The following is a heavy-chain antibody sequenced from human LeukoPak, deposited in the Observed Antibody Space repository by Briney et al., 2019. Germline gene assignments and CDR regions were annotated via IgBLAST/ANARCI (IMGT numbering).Heavy chain of an antibody. D-gene: IGHD6-13*01. CDR2: INHSGST. V-gene: IGHV4-34*01. CDR3: ARADYSSTWSHYYYYMDV. Sequence: SETLSLTCAVYGGSFSGYYWSWIRQPPGKGLEWIGEINHSGSTNYNPSLKSRVTISVDTSKNQFSLKLSSVTAADTAVYYCARADYSSTWSHYYYYMDVWGKGTTVAVSS. J-gene: IGHJ6*03. CDR1: GGSFSGYY.